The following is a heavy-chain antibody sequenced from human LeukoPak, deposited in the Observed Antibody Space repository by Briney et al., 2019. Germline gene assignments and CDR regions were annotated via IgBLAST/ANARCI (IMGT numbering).Heavy chain of an antibody. CDR3: ARERGVAGPEPFDY. J-gene: IGHJ4*02. CDR1: GFTFSSYA. V-gene: IGHV4-38-2*02. CDR2: VYDTRGT. D-gene: IGHD6-19*01. Sequence: GSLRLSCAASGFTFSSYAMSWIRQPPGKGLEWIGGVYDTRGTYYNPSLKSRVTISVDTSKNQFSLKLSSVTAADTAVYYCARERGVAGPEPFDYWGQGTLVTVSS.